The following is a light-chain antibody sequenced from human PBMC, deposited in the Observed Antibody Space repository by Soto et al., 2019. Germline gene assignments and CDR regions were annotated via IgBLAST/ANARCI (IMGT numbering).Light chain of an antibody. J-gene: IGLJ3*02. CDR2: EVS. CDR3: SSYAGSNNWV. V-gene: IGLV2-8*01. Sequence: QSVLTQPPSASGSPGQSVTISCTVTSSDVGGYKYVSWYQQHPGKAPKLMIYEVSKRPSGVPDRFSGSKSGNTTSLTVSGLQAEDEADYYCSSYAGSNNWVFGGGTKVTVL. CDR1: SSDVGGYKY.